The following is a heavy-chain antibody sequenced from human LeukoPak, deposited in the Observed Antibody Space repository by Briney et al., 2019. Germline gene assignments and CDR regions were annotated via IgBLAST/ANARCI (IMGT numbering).Heavy chain of an antibody. J-gene: IGHJ4*02. CDR1: GFTFSSYA. CDR2: IGGSGYHT. V-gene: IGHV3-23*01. CDR3: ANGGVRSGWYFEDCDS. D-gene: IGHD6-19*01. Sequence: PGGSLRLSCAASGFTFSSYAMSWVRQAPGKGLEWVSGIGGSGYHTNYADSVKGRFTISRDNSKNTLYLQMTSLRGEATGVYYCANGGVRSGWYFEDCDSWGQGTLVTVSS.